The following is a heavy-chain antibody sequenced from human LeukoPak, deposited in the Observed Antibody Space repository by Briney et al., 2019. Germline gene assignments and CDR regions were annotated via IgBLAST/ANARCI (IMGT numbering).Heavy chain of an antibody. Sequence: PGGSLRLSCAASGFTVSSYSMNWVRQAPGKGREWVSAISGSGGSTYYADSVKGRFTISRDNSKNTLYLQMNSLRAEDTAVYYCAKLDQYYYDSSEFDPWGQGTLVTVSS. CDR3: AKLDQYYYDSSEFDP. D-gene: IGHD3-22*01. V-gene: IGHV3-23*01. CDR2: ISGSGGST. CDR1: GFTVSSYS. J-gene: IGHJ5*02.